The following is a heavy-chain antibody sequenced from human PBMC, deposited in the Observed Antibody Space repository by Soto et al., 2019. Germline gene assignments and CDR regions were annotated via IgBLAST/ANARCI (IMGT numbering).Heavy chain of an antibody. J-gene: IGHJ4*02. CDR2: MNPNSGNT. CDR3: ARGSSTWYGVCFAY. Sequence: QVQLVQSGAEVKKPGASVKVSCKASGYTFTSYDINWVLQSAGQGLEWMGWMNPNSGNTGYAQKFQGRVTMTRYTSINTAYMELNTLRSEDTAVYYCARGSSTWYGVCFAYLGQGTLVTVSS. V-gene: IGHV1-8*01. D-gene: IGHD6-13*01. CDR1: GYTFTSYD.